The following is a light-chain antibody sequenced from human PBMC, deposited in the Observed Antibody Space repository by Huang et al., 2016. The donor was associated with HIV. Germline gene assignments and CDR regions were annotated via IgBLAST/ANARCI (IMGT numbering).Light chain of an antibody. V-gene: IGKV1-12*01. CDR3: QQAVSFPLT. J-gene: IGKJ4*01. CDR2: AAS. Sequence: DIQMTQSPSSVSASVGDRISFTCRASQVINRWLAWYQQKPGKAPKLLIYAASTLQGGVPSRFSGRVSGTGFTLTINNLQPEDFATYFCQQAVSFPLTFGGGTKVEIK. CDR1: QVINRW.